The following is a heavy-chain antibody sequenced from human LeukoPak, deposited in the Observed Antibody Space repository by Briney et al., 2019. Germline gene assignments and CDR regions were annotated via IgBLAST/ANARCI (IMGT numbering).Heavy chain of an antibody. CDR1: AFTFSSYE. CDR2: ISSSGSTK. Sequence: GGSLRLSCAASAFTFSSYEMNWVRQAPGKGLEWVSYISSSGSTKHYADSVKGRFTISRDNAKNSLYLQMNSLRAEDTAVYYCAREWFKTHDYWGQGTLATVSS. J-gene: IGHJ4*02. CDR3: AREWFKTHDY. V-gene: IGHV3-48*03. D-gene: IGHD3-10*01.